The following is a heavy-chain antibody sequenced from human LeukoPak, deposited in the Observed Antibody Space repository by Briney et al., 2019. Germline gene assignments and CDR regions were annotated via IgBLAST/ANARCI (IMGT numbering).Heavy chain of an antibody. V-gene: IGHV1-2*02. CDR1: GYTFTGYY. CDR3: ATYNVKPSGMASDWFDP. D-gene: IGHD3-10*02. Sequence: ASVKVSCKASGYTFTGYYMHWVRQAPGQGLEWMGWINPNSGGTNYAQKFQGRVTMTRDMSISTAYMELSRLRSDGTAVYYCATYNVKPSGMASDWFDPWGQGTLVTVSS. CDR2: INPNSGGT. J-gene: IGHJ5*02.